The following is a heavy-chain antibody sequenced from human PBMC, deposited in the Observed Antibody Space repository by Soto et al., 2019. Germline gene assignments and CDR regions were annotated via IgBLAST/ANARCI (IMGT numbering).Heavy chain of an antibody. V-gene: IGHV3-30*18. CDR2: ISYDGSNK. CDR1: GFTFSSYG. J-gene: IGHJ6*02. Sequence: QVQLVESGGGVVQPGRSLRLSCAASGFTFSSYGMHWVRQAPGKGLEWVAVISYDGSNKYYADSVKGRFTISRDNSKNAPYLQMNRLGAEDTAVYYCAKFVGATGSYGMDVWGQGATVTVSS. CDR3: AKFVGATGSYGMDV. D-gene: IGHD1-26*01.